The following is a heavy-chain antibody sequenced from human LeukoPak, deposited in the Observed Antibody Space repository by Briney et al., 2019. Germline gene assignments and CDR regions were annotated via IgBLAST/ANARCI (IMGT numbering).Heavy chain of an antibody. CDR1: GFTFSSYS. D-gene: IGHD3-9*01. Sequence: PGGSLRLSCVASGFTFSSYSMNWVRQAPGKGLEWVSSISSSSSYIYYADSVKGRFTISRDNAKNSLYLQITCLRTEETAVYYCARDSVYYDILTGYYLEGPTFDYWSQGTLVTVSS. J-gene: IGHJ4*02. V-gene: IGHV3-21*01. CDR2: ISSSSSYI. CDR3: ARDSVYYDILTGYYLEGPTFDY.